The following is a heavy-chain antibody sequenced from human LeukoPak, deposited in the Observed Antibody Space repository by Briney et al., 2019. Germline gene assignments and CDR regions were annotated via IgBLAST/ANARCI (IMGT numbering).Heavy chain of an antibody. CDR1: GFTFSGYG. J-gene: IGHJ4*02. CDR3: AKDGRSLSNPYYFDY. D-gene: IGHD4-11*01. Sequence: GGSLRLSCAASGFTFSGYGMHWVRQAPGKGLEWVTFIRYDASKKDYADSVKGRFTISRDNSKNTLYLQMNSLRAEDTAVYYCAKDGRSLSNPYYFDYWGQGTLVTVSS. V-gene: IGHV3-30*02. CDR2: IRYDASKK.